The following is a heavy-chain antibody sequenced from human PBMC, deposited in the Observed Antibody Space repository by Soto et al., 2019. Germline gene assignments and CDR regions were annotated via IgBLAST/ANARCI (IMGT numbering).Heavy chain of an antibody. J-gene: IGHJ6*03. D-gene: IGHD2-2*01. Sequence: SETLSLTCTVSGGSISSYYWSWIRQPPGKGLEWIGYIYYSGSTNYNPSLKSRVTISVDTSKNQFSLKLSSVTAADTAVYYCARDSETSTNYYYYMDVWGKGTTVTVSS. CDR3: ARDSETSTNYYYYMDV. CDR2: IYYSGST. CDR1: GGSISSYY. V-gene: IGHV4-59*01.